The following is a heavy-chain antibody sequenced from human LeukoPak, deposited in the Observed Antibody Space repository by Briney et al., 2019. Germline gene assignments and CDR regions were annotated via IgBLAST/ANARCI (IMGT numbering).Heavy chain of an antibody. V-gene: IGHV4-38-2*01. CDR3: ARVILAVAGSRTIGY. J-gene: IGHJ4*02. CDR1: GYSISSGYH. Sequence: PSETLSLTCAVSGYSISSGYHWSWIRQPAGKGLEWIGRIYSSGSSYYNPSLKTRVTMSVETSKNQFSLNLRFATAADTAVYYCARVILAVAGSRTIGYWGQGTLVTVSS. CDR2: IYSSGSS. D-gene: IGHD6-19*01.